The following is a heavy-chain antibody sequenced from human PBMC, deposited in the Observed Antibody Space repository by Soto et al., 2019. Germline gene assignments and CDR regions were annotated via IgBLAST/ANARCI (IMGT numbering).Heavy chain of an antibody. V-gene: IGHV4-39*01. CDR2: IYYSGST. CDR1: GGSISSSSSY. J-gene: IGHJ4*02. D-gene: IGHD2-21*02. Sequence: SETLSLTCTVSGGSISSSSSYWGWIRQPPGKGLEWIGSIYYSGSTFYNPSLKSRVTISVDTSKNQFSLKLRSVTAADTALYFCARQRTSVVTQAYFDVWGPGSLVTVSS. CDR3: ARQRTSVVTQAYFDV.